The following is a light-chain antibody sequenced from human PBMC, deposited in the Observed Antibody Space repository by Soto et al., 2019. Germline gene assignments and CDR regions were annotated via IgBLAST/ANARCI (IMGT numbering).Light chain of an antibody. CDR2: DVS. J-gene: IGLJ1*01. V-gene: IGLV2-14*01. CDR3: SSYTSSSTVYV. Sequence: QSVLTQPASVSGSPGQSITISCTGTSSDVGGYNYVSWYQQHPGKALKLMIYDVSNRPSGVSNRFSGSKSGNTASLTISGLQAEDEADYYCSSYTSSSTVYVFGTGTKLTVL. CDR1: SSDVGGYNY.